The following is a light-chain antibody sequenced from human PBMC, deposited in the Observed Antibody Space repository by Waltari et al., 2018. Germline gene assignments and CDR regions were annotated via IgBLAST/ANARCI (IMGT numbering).Light chain of an antibody. CDR2: DAS. J-gene: IGKJ2*01. Sequence: EIVLTQSPATLSLSPGERATLSCRASQSITKYLAWYQQKAGQAPRLLIYDASNRATGIPARFSGTGSGTDFTLTINSLESEDFAVYYCQQRSNWPPRYTFGQGTKLGIK. V-gene: IGKV3-11*01. CDR1: QSITKY. CDR3: QQRSNWPPRYT.